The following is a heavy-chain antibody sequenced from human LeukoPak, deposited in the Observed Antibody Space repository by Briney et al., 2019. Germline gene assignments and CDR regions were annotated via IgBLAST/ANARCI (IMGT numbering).Heavy chain of an antibody. CDR3: ARGGSPSYYYYYYMDV. CDR1: GFTFSSYW. V-gene: IGHV3-7*01. Sequence: PGGFLRLSCAASGFTFSSYWMSWVRQAPGKGLEWVANIKQDGSEKYYVDSVKGRFTISRDNAKNSLYLQMNSLRAEDTAVYYCARGGSPSYYYYYYMDVWGKGTTVTVSS. J-gene: IGHJ6*03. CDR2: IKQDGSEK. D-gene: IGHD2-2*01.